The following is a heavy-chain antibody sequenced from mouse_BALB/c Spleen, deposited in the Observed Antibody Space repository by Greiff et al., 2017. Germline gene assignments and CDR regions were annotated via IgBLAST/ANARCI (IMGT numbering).Heavy chain of an antibody. Sequence: EVKLQESGPELVKPGASVKIPCKASGYTFTDYNMDWVKQSHGKSLEWIGDINPNNGGTIYNQKFKGKATLTVDKSSSTAYMELRSLTSEDTAVYYCARSGYGNYGWFAYWGQGTLVTVSA. CDR2: INPNNGGT. CDR1: GYTFTDYN. V-gene: IGHV1-18*01. J-gene: IGHJ3*01. CDR3: ARSGYGNYGWFAY. D-gene: IGHD2-10*02.